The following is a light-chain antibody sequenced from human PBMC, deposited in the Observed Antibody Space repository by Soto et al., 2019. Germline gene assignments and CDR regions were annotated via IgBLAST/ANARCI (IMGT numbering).Light chain of an antibody. CDR3: CSLEGRTHV. V-gene: IGLV2-14*01. Sequence: QSVLADPASVSVSPGQSIAISCTGTRSDVGAYNYVSWYQQHPGKAPKLMISEVTNRPSGGSDRFSGSKSGNTASLTISGLQAEEEADYSCCSLEGRTHVFGNGNKVTLL. CDR2: EVT. J-gene: IGLJ1*01. CDR1: RSDVGAYNY.